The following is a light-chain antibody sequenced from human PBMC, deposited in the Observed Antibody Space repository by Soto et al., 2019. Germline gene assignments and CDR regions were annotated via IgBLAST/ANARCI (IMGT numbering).Light chain of an antibody. CDR2: DAS. V-gene: IGKV3-15*01. CDR1: ENVYGN. J-gene: IGKJ1*01. Sequence: EIVMTQSPATLSVSPGERATLSCRASENVYGNVAWYQQKPGQAPSLLIYDASTRATDIPARFSGSGSGTEFTLTISSLQSADCAIYFCQQRGNWPWTFGQGTKVDIK. CDR3: QQRGNWPWT.